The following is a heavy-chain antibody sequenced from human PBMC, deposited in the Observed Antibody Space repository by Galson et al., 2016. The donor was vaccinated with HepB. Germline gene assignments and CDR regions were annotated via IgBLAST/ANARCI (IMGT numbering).Heavy chain of an antibody. CDR3: AKHRDGGGFRVWVWAFGEFDY. Sequence: SLRLSCAASGFTFSSYAMSWVRQAPGKGLEWVSAISGSGGSTYYADSEKGRFTISRDNSKNTLYLQMNSLRAEDTAVYYCAKHRDGGGFRVWVWAFGEFDYWGQGTLVTVSS. CDR1: GFTFSSYA. V-gene: IGHV3-23*01. J-gene: IGHJ4*02. D-gene: IGHD3-16*01. CDR2: ISGSGGST.